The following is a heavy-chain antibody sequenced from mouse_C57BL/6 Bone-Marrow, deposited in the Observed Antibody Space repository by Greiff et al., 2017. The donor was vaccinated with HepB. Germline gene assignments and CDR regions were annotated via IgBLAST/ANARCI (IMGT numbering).Heavy chain of an antibody. Sequence: VKLVESGAELVKPGASVKISCKASGYAFSSYWMNWVKQRPGKGLEWIGQIYPGDGDTNYNGKFKGKATLTADKSSSTAYMQLSSLTSEDSAVYFCARRGPYSNFAYWGQGTLVTVSA. V-gene: IGHV1-80*01. CDR2: IYPGDGDT. D-gene: IGHD2-5*01. CDR3: ARRGPYSNFAY. J-gene: IGHJ3*01. CDR1: GYAFSSYW.